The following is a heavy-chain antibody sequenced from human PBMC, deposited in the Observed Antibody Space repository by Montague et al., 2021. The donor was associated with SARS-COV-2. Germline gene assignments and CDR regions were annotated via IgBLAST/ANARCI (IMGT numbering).Heavy chain of an antibody. V-gene: IGHV3-7*01. CDR1: GFTFRKYW. J-gene: IGHJ4*02. CDR2: IKQRGIDK. CDR3: VRATVHDYGDDEYYFDS. D-gene: IGHD4-17*01. Sequence: SLRLSCAASGFTFRKYWMSWVRQAPGKGLEWVANIKQRGIDKYYVDSVKGRFTISRDNAKNSLYLQMNSLRAEDTAVYYCVRATVHDYGDDEYYFDSWGQGTLVTVSS.